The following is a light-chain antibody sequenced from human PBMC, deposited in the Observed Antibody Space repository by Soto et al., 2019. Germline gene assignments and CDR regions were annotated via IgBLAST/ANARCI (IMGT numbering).Light chain of an antibody. CDR3: QQSYSTPRT. V-gene: IGKV1-39*01. Sequence: IQITHXPPSXXPSXXYTITXXXQASQSISSYLNWYQQKPGKAPKLLIYAASSLQSGVPSRFSGSGSGTDFTLTISSLQPEDFATYYCQQSYSTPRTFGQGTKVDIK. CDR2: AAS. CDR1: QSISSY. J-gene: IGKJ1*01.